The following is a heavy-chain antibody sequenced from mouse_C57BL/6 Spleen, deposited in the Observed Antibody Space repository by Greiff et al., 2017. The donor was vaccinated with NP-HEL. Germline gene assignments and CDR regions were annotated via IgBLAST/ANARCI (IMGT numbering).Heavy chain of an antibody. V-gene: IGHV1-55*01. J-gene: IGHJ1*03. Sequence: QVQLQQSGAELVKPGASVKMSCKASGYTFTSYWITWVKQRPGQGLEWIGDIYPGSGSTNYNEKFKSKATLTVDTSSSTAYMQLSSLTSEDSAVYYCARNYDWYFDVWGTGTTVTVSS. CDR2: IYPGSGST. D-gene: IGHD1-1*02. CDR1: GYTFTSYW. CDR3: ARNYDWYFDV.